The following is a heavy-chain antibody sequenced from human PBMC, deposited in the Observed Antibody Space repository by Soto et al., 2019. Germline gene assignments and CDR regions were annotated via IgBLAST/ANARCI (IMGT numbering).Heavy chain of an antibody. J-gene: IGHJ6*02. V-gene: IGHV3-30*18. CDR2: ISYDGSNK. D-gene: IGHD5-18*01. Sequence: SLSLSCAASGFTFSSYGKHWVRQAPGKGLEWVAVISYDGSNKYYADSVKGRFTISRDNSKNTLYLQMNSLRAEDTAVYYCAKDRGYSYGYYYYYGMDVWGQGNTVTVSS. CDR3: AKDRGYSYGYYYYYGMDV. CDR1: GFTFSSYG.